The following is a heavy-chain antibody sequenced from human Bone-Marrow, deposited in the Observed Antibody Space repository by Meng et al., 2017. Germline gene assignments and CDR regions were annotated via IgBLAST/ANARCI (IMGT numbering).Heavy chain of an antibody. CDR1: GGSINIGNYY. V-gene: IGHV4-61*02. Sequence: SETLSLTCTVSGGSINIGNYYWSWIRQPAGKGLEWVGRIYTSGSTNYNPSLESRVTISIDTSKNQFSLKLTSVTAADTAVYYCARDPGIPMVRGVDIYWYFDLWGRGTLVTVSS. J-gene: IGHJ2*01. D-gene: IGHD3-10*01. CDR2: IYTSGST. CDR3: ARDPGIPMVRGVDIYWYFDL.